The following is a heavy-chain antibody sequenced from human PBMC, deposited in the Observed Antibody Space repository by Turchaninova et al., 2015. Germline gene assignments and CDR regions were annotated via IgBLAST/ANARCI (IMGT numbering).Heavy chain of an antibody. CDR3: VRLWPNILFDY. Sequence: QVQLQESGPGLVKPSETLSLTCAVSGYSIGSGYYWGWIRQPPGKGLEWIGNIYHRGSTYYNPSLKTRVTISVDTSKNQFSLKLSSVTAADTAVYYCVRLWPNILFDYWGQGTLVTVSS. CDR1: GYSIGSGYY. J-gene: IGHJ4*02. V-gene: IGHV4-38-2*01. D-gene: IGHD3-10*01. CDR2: IYHRGST.